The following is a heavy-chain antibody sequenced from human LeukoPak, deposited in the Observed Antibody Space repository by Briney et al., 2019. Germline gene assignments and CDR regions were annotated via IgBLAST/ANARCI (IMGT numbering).Heavy chain of an antibody. J-gene: IGHJ4*02. CDR1: DGSISSYD. D-gene: IGHD6-19*01. CDR2: IQVSGTT. V-gene: IGHV4-4*07. CDR3: ARGSAWYNY. Sequence: SETLSLTCTVSDGSISSYDWSWIRQPAGNGLEWIGRIQVSGTTNYNPSLKSRVTMSVDTSNNQFSLKLSSVTAADTAVYYCARGSAWYNYWGQGILVTVSS.